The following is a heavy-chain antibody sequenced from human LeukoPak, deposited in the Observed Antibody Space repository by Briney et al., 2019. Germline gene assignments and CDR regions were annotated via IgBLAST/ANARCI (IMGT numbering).Heavy chain of an antibody. CDR3: ARPLMRLIVYGMDV. Sequence: PGGSLRLSCAASGFTFSSYAMHWVRQAPGKGLEWVAVISYDGSNKYYADSVKGRFTISRDNSKNTLYLQMNSLRAEDTAVYYCARPLMRLIVYGMDVWGQGTTVTVSS. CDR2: ISYDGSNK. J-gene: IGHJ6*02. D-gene: IGHD2-21*01. CDR1: GFTFSSYA. V-gene: IGHV3-30-3*01.